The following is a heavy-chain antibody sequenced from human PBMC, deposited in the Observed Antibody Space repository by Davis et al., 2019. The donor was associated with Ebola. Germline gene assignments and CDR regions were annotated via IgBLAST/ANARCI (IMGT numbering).Heavy chain of an antibody. V-gene: IGHV3-73*01. CDR2: IRSKANSYAT. D-gene: IGHD3-10*01. J-gene: IGHJ4*02. Sequence: PGGSLRLSCAASGFTFSNAWMSWVRQAPGKGLEWVGRIRSKANSYATAYAASVKGRFTLSRDDSKNTAYLQMNSLKTEDTAVYYCFRTGGYWGQGTLVTVSS. CDR1: GFTFSNAW. CDR3: FRTGGY.